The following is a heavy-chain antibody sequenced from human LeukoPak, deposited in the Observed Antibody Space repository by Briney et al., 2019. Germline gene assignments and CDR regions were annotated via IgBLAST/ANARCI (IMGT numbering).Heavy chain of an antibody. CDR1: GFTFSNAW. J-gene: IGHJ4*02. CDR3: TTDLGRTTGTTFDY. D-gene: IGHD1-1*01. CDR2: IKSKTDGGTT. V-gene: IGHV3-15*01. Sequence: GGSLRLSCAASGFTFSNAWMSWVRQAPGKGLEWVGRIKSKTDGGTTDYAAPVKGRLTISRDDSKNTLYLQMNSLKTEDTAVYYCTTDLGRTTGTTFDYWGQGTLVTVSS.